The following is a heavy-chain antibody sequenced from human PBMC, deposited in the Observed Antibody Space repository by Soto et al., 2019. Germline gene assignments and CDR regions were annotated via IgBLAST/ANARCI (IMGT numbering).Heavy chain of an antibody. D-gene: IGHD6-19*01. CDR1: GFTFSSYA. CDR2: ISGSGGST. V-gene: IGHV3-23*01. Sequence: EVQLLESGGGLVQPGGSLRLSCAASGFTFSSYAMSWVRQAPGKGLEWVSAISGSGGSTFYADSVKGRFTISRDNSKNTLYLQMNSLRSEDTAVYYCAKAYSCGWAPFDYWCQGTLVTFSS. CDR3: AKAYSCGWAPFDY. J-gene: IGHJ4*02.